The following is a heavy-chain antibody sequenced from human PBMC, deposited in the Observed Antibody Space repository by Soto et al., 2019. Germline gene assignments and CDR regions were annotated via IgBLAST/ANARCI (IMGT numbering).Heavy chain of an antibody. Sequence: ASVKVSCKASGYTFTSYSISWVRQAPGQGLEWMGWISAYNGNTNYAQKLQGRVTMTTDTSTSTAYMELRSLRSDDTAVYYCAREYTVYCSGGSCLESVWFDPWGQGTLVTVSS. CDR2: ISAYNGNT. CDR3: AREYTVYCSGGSCLESVWFDP. J-gene: IGHJ5*02. V-gene: IGHV1-18*01. CDR1: GYTFTSYS. D-gene: IGHD2-15*01.